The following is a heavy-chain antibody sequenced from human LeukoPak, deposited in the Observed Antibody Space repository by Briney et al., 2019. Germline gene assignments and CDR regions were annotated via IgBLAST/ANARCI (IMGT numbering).Heavy chain of an antibody. J-gene: IGHJ4*02. D-gene: IGHD3-16*01. CDR3: ARLRAVLYYFDY. Sequence: TSETLSLTCTVSGGSISSSSYYWGWIRQPPGKGLEWIGSIYYSGSTYYNPSLKSRVTISVDTSKNQFSLKLSSVTAAHTAVYYCARLRAVLYYFDYWGQGTLVTVSS. CDR1: GGSISSSSYY. CDR2: IYYSGST. V-gene: IGHV4-39*07.